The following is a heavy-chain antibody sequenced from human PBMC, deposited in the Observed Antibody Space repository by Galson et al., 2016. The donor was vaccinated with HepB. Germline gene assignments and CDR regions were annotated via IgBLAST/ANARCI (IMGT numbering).Heavy chain of an antibody. V-gene: IGHV3-23*01. CDR2: ISGSGRST. Sequence: SLRLSCAASGFTFSSCPMSWVRQAPGKGLELVSSISGSGRSTYYADSVKGRYAISRDNSKNTLYLQMNSLRAEDTAVYYCAKGRYCGGDCYSSDYWGQGTLVTVSS. J-gene: IGHJ4*02. CDR3: AKGRYCGGDCYSSDY. CDR1: GFTFSSCP. D-gene: IGHD2-21*02.